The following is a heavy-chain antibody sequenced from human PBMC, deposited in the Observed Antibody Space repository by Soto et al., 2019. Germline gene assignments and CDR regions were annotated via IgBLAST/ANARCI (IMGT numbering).Heavy chain of an antibody. D-gene: IGHD1-1*01. CDR1: GGSISSGGYS. CDR3: ARDQLEGNWFDP. CDR2: SYHSGST. V-gene: IGHV4-30-2*01. Sequence: QLQLQESGSGLVRPSQTLSLTCAVSGGSISSGGYSWNWIRQPPGKGLEWIGYSYHSGSTLYNPSLKRRVTLSVDKSKNQFSLKLSSVTAADTAVYYCARDQLEGNWFDPWGQGTLVTVSS. J-gene: IGHJ5*02.